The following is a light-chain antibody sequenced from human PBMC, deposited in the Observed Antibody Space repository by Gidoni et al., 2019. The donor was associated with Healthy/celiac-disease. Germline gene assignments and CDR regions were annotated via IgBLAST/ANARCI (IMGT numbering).Light chain of an antibody. CDR2: LGS. CDR1: QSLLHSNGYNY. J-gene: IGKJ1*01. Sequence: DIVMTQSPLSLPVTPGEPASISCRSSQSLLHSNGYNYFDWYLQKPGQSPPLLIYLGSNRASGVPDRFSGSGSGTDFTLKISRVEAEDVGVYYCMQALQTPTCGQGTKVEIK. CDR3: MQALQTPT. V-gene: IGKV2-28*01.